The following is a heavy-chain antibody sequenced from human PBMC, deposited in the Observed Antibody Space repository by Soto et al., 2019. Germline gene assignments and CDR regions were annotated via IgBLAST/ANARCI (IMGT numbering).Heavy chain of an antibody. CDR3: ARAWVVVTAPDY. CDR1: GYTFTSYA. CDR2: INAGNGNT. Sequence: QVQLVQSGAEEKKPGASVKVSCKASGYTFTSYAMHWVRQAPGQRIEWMGWINAGNGNTKYSQKFQGRVTITRDTSASTAHMKLSSPRSEDTAVYFCARAWVVVTAPDYWGQGTLVTVSS. J-gene: IGHJ4*02. V-gene: IGHV1-3*05. D-gene: IGHD2-21*02.